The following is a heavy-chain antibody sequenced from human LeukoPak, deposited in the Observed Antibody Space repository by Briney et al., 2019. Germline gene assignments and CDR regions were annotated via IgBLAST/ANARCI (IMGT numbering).Heavy chain of an antibody. CDR1: GGSISSYY. Sequence: PSETLSLTCTVSGGSISSYYWSWIRQPAGKGLEWIGRIYTSGSTNYNPSLKSRVTMSVDTSKNQFPLKLSSVTAADTAVYYCARSRIQLWSNNWFDPWGQGALVTVSS. V-gene: IGHV4-4*07. CDR3: ARSRIQLWSNNWFDP. CDR2: IYTSGST. D-gene: IGHD5-18*01. J-gene: IGHJ5*02.